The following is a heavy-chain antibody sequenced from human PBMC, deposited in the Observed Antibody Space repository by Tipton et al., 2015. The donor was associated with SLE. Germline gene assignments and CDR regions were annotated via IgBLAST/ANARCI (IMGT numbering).Heavy chain of an antibody. CDR1: GGSFSGYY. V-gene: IGHV4-34*01. CDR2: INHSGST. D-gene: IGHD1-26*01. CDR3: ASLGAGPFDY. J-gene: IGHJ4*02. Sequence: TLSLTCAVYGGSFSGYYWSWIRQPPGKGLEWIGEINHSGSTNYNPSLKSRVTISVDTSKNQFSLKLSSVTAADTAVYYCASLGAGPFDYWGQGTLVTVSS.